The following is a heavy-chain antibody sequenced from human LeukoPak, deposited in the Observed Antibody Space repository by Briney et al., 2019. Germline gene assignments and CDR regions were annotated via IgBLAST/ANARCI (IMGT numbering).Heavy chain of an antibody. CDR1: GFTFSSYG. V-gene: IGHV3-30*18. CDR3: AKLDDYGDGGYYYNYMDV. J-gene: IGHJ6*03. D-gene: IGHD4-17*01. CDR2: ISYDGSNE. Sequence: PGGSLRLSCAASGFTFSSYGINWVRQAPGKGLEWVAVISYDGSNEYYADSVKGRFTISRDNSKNTLYLQMNSLRGEDTAVYYCAKLDDYGDGGYYYNYMDVWGKGTTVTVSS.